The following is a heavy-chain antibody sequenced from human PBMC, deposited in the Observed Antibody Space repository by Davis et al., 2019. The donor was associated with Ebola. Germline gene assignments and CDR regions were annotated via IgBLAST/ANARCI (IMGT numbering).Heavy chain of an antibody. CDR3: AKGASPFRSSWPDY. J-gene: IGHJ4*02. V-gene: IGHV3-23*01. D-gene: IGHD6-13*01. CDR1: GFTFSAHT. CDR2: ISGSGGST. Sequence: GESLKISCSASGFTFSAHTMHWVRQAPGKGLEWVSAISGSGGSTYYADSVKGRFTISRDNSKNTLYLQMNSLRAEDTAVYYCAKGASPFRSSWPDYWGQGTLVTVSS.